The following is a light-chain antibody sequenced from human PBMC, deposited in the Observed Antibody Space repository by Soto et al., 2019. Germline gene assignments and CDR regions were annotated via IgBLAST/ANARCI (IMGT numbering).Light chain of an antibody. CDR1: QSVSSS. CDR3: HHYESSVWT. CDR2: GAS. Sequence: EIVMTQSPATLSVSPGERATLSCRASQSVSSSLAWYQQKPGQAPRLLIYGASTRATGIPARFSGSGSETEFTLTISSLQSEDSAVYYCHHYESSVWTFGRGTKVEIK. V-gene: IGKV3-15*01. J-gene: IGKJ1*01.